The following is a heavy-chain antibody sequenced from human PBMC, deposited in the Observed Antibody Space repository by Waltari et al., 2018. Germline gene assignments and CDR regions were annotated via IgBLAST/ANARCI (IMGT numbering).Heavy chain of an antibody. CDR3: AREMSRITMVRGVIIGY. J-gene: IGHJ4*02. Sequence: QVQLVQSGAEVKKPGASVKVSCKASGYTFTGYYMHWLRQAPGQGLEWMGWINPNSGGTNYAQKFQGRVTMTRDTSISTAYMELSRLRSDDTAVYYCAREMSRITMVRGVIIGYWGQGTLVTVSS. V-gene: IGHV1-2*02. CDR1: GYTFTGYY. D-gene: IGHD3-10*01. CDR2: INPNSGGT.